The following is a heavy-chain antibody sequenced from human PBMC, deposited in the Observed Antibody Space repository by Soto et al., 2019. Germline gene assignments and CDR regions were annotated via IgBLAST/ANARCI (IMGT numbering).Heavy chain of an antibody. D-gene: IGHD1-1*01. CDR3: AKNRGAWKNWYFDL. CDR1: GFTFSSYA. Sequence: EVQLLESGGGLVQPGGSLRLSCAASGFTFSSYAMSWVRQAPGKGLEWVSSITGSDDGTYYADSVKGRFTISRDNSKNMLYLQVNSLRAEDTAVYFCAKNRGAWKNWYFDLWGRGTLVTVSS. V-gene: IGHV3-23*01. CDR2: ITGSDDGT. J-gene: IGHJ2*01.